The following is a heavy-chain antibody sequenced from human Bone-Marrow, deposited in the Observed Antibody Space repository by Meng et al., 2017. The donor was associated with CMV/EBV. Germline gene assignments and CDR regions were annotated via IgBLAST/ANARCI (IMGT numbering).Heavy chain of an antibody. CDR3: AMMGGHAFDI. V-gene: IGHV4-39*01. CDR2: IYYSGST. J-gene: IGHJ3*02. CDR1: GGSISRSSYY. Sequence: SETLSLTCTVSGGSISRSSYYWGWIRQPPGKGLEWIGSIYYSGSTYYNPSLKSRVTISVDTSKNQFSLKLSSVTAADTAVYYCAMMGGHAFDIWGQGTMVTVSS. D-gene: IGHD1-26*01.